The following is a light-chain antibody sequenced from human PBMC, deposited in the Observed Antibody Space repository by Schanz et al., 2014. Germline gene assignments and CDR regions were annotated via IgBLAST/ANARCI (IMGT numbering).Light chain of an antibody. CDR1: QSVTSSY. V-gene: IGKV3-20*01. J-gene: IGKJ5*01. CDR2: GAS. CDR3: QHLNSYLT. Sequence: EIVLTQSPGTLSLSPGERATLSCRASQSVTSSYLAWYQQTPGQAPRLLIYGASSRATGIPDRFSGSGSGTVFTLTITRLEPEDFATYYCQHLNSYLTFGQGTRLEIK.